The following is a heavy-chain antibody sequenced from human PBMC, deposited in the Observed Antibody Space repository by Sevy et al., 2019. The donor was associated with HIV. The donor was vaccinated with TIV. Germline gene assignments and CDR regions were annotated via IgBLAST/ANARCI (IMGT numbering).Heavy chain of an antibody. CDR2: ISGSGGST. V-gene: IGHV3-23*01. CDR1: GFTFSSYA. Sequence: GGSLRLSCAASGFTFSSYAMSWVRQAPGKGLEWVSAISGSGGSTFYADSVKGRFTISRDNSKLYLQMNSLRAEDTAVYYCARGSLDPPLDYWGQGTLVTVSS. CDR3: ARGSLDPPLDY. D-gene: IGHD3-9*01. J-gene: IGHJ4*02.